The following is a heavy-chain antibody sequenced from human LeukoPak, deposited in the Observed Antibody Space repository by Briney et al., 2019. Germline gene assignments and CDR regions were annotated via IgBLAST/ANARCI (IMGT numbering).Heavy chain of an antibody. Sequence: ASQKVSCTASGYTFTGYYMHWVRRAPGHGPEWRAWINPNTAGTNYAQKFQGWVTKTRGPSISTAYMELSRLRSDDTAVYYCARSRGRGYSGYDYLLLPGYSYGYYCDYWRRGTGVSVSS. CDR1: GYTFTGYY. D-gene: IGHD5-12*01. CDR3: ARSRGRGYSGYDYLLLPGYSYGYYCDY. CDR2: INPNTAGT. J-gene: IGHJ4*02. V-gene: IGHV1-2*04.